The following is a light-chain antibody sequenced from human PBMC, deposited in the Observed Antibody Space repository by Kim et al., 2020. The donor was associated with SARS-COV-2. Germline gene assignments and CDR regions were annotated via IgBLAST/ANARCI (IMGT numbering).Light chain of an antibody. V-gene: IGKV1-5*03. CDR2: KAS. J-gene: IGKJ4*01. CDR1: QTISSN. Sequence: DIQMTQSPSTLSASVGDRVTISCRASQTISSNNLAWYQRKPGKAPDLLIYKASTLKSGVPSRFSGSGSGTEFTLTISSLQPDDFATYYCQQYNFYPLTFGGGTKVDIK. CDR3: QQYNFYPLT.